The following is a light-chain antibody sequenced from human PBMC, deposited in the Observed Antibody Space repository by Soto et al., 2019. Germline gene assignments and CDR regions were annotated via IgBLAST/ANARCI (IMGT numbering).Light chain of an antibody. CDR1: QSVSSNY. CDR3: QQYGGSPRT. J-gene: IGKJ1*01. V-gene: IGKV3-20*01. CDR2: GAS. Sequence: EIVLTQSPGTLSLSPGERATLSHRASQSVSSNYLAWYQQKPGQAPRLLIYGASSRATGIPDRFSGSGSGTEFTLTISRLEPEDFAVYYCQQYGGSPRTFGQGTKVEIK.